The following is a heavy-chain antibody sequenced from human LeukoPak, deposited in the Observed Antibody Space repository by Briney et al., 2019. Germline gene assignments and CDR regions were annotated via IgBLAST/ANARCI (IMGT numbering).Heavy chain of an antibody. CDR2: ITSGDTYI. CDR3: AELGITMIGGV. Sequence: GGSLRLSCAASGFTFNNYGMNWVRQAPGKGLEWVSSITSGDTYIYYADSVKGRFTISRDNAKNSLYLQMNSLRAEDTAVYYCAELGITMIGGVWGKGTTVTISS. CDR1: GFTFNNYG. J-gene: IGHJ6*04. V-gene: IGHV3-21*01. D-gene: IGHD3-10*02.